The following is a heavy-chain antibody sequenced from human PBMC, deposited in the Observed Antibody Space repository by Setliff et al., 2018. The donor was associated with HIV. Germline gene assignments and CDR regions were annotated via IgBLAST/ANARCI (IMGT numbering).Heavy chain of an antibody. CDR1: GGSISTYY. CDR3: ARGSDTPGWSRYYYYMDV. J-gene: IGHJ6*03. V-gene: IGHV4-4*07. Sequence: SETLSLTCTVSGGSISTYYWTWIRQPAGKGLEWIGRIYTSGSTNYNPSLKSRVTMSVDTSKNQFSLKLSSVTAADTAMYYCARGSDTPGWSRYYYYMDVWGKGTTVTVSS. D-gene: IGHD6-19*01. CDR2: IYTSGST.